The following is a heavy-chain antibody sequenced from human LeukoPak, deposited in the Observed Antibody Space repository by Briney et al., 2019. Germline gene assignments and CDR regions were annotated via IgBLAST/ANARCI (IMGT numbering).Heavy chain of an antibody. J-gene: IGHJ6*02. CDR3: ARALELRVHYYYGMDV. CDR1: GYTFTGYY. Sequence: LRASVKVSCKASGYTFTGYYMHWVRQAPGQGLEWMGWINPNSGGTNYAQKFQGRVTMTRDTSISTAYMELSRLRSDDTAVYCCARALELRVHYYYGMDVWGQGTTVTVSS. D-gene: IGHD1-7*01. V-gene: IGHV1-2*02. CDR2: INPNSGGT.